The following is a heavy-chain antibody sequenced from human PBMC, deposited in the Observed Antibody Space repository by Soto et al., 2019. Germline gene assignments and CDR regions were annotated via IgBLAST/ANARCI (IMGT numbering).Heavy chain of an antibody. Sequence: SNAWMNWVRQGPGKDLEWVGRIKSNTDGGTIDYAAPVKGRFTLSRDDSKNTVYLQMNSLKIEDTAVYYCTSGFYDSSGLVHWGQGTLVTVSS. CDR3: TSGFYDSSGLVH. D-gene: IGHD3-22*01. CDR1: SNAW. J-gene: IGHJ4*02. V-gene: IGHV3-15*07. CDR2: IKSNTDGGTI.